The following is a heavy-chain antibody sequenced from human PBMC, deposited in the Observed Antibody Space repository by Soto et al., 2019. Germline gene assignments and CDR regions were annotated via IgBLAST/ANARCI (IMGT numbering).Heavy chain of an antibody. CDR1: VFSLTTRGVG. CDR2: IYWDDDE. CDR3: AHRPRRYGYNFDY. D-gene: IGHD5-18*01. V-gene: IGHV2-5*02. Sequence: QITLKESVPTLVKPTQTLTLSCTFSVFSLTTRGVGVGGIRQPPGKALEWLALIYWDDDEGYSPSLKSRLTITKYTSKTQVVLTMINMDPVDTATYYCAHRPRRYGYNFDYWGQGTLVTVSS. J-gene: IGHJ4*02.